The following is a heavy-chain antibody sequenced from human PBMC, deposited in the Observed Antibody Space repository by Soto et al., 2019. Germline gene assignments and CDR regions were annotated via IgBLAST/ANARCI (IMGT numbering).Heavy chain of an antibody. V-gene: IGHV4-59*01. Sequence: SETLSLTCTVSGGSISSYYWSWIRQPPGKGLEWIGYIYYSGSTNYNPSLKSRVTISVDTSKNQFSLKLSSVTAADTAVYYCARDKNELVLGWFDPWGQGTLVTVSS. D-gene: IGHD6-13*01. CDR1: GGSISSYY. CDR2: IYYSGST. CDR3: ARDKNELVLGWFDP. J-gene: IGHJ5*02.